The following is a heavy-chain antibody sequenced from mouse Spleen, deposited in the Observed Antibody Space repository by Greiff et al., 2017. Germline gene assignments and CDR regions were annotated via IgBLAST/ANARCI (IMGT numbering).Heavy chain of an antibody. CDR1: GYAFSSYW. V-gene: IGHV1-80*01. D-gene: IGHD1-1*01. CDR2: IYPGDGDT. Sequence: QVQLQQSGAELVKPGASVKISCKASGYAFSSYWMNWVKQRPGKGLEWIRQIYPGDGDTNYNGKFKGKATLTADKSSSTAYMQLSSLTSEDSAVYFCARKDYGSSYAMDYWGQGTSVTVSS. CDR3: ARKDYGSSYAMDY. J-gene: IGHJ4*01.